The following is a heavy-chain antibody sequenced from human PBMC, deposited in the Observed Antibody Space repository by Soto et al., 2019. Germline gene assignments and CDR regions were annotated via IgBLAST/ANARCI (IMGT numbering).Heavy chain of an antibody. Sequence: GGSLRLSCAASGFSFSSYVMSWVRQAPGKGLEWVSAISGSGVSTDYADSVKGRFTISRDNSKNTLYLQMNSLRVEDTALYYCARGVLVYGYLRTEYFHHWGQGTLVTVSS. CDR1: GFSFSSYV. CDR3: ARGVLVYGYLRTEYFHH. CDR2: ISGSGVST. J-gene: IGHJ1*01. D-gene: IGHD5-12*01. V-gene: IGHV3-23*01.